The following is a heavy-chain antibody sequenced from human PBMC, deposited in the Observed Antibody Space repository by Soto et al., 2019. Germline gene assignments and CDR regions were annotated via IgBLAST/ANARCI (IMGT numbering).Heavy chain of an antibody. D-gene: IGHD3-10*01. J-gene: IGHJ1*01. CDR2: IYYSGST. CDR1: GGSISSSSYY. Sequence: QLQLQESGPGLVKPSETLSLTCTVSGGSISSSSYYWGWIRKPPGKGLEWIGSIYYSGSTYYNPSRKSRVTIPEDTSKNQFSLKLSSVTAADTAVYYCATEWCGESQHWGQGTLVTVSS. CDR3: ATEWCGESQH. V-gene: IGHV4-39*01.